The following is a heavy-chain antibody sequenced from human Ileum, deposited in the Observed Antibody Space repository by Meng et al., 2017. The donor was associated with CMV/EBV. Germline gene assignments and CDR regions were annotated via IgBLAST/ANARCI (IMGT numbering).Heavy chain of an antibody. Sequence: YTFANHAISCVRQAPGQGLEWMGWINANNGYTNYAQKLQGRVTVTIDTSTSTAYMELRTLRSDDTAVYYCARAEILWFGELTNWLDPWGQGTLVTVSS. D-gene: IGHD3-10*01. V-gene: IGHV1-18*01. CDR1: YTFANHA. CDR2: INANNGYT. J-gene: IGHJ5*02. CDR3: ARAEILWFGELTNWLDP.